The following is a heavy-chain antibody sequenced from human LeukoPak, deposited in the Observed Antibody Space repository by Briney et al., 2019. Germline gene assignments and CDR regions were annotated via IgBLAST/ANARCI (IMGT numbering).Heavy chain of an antibody. V-gene: IGHV3-7*01. CDR3: ARAIVVVPAAINYYYYYMDV. CDR1: GFTFSSYW. J-gene: IGHJ6*03. CDR2: IKEDGSEK. D-gene: IGHD2-2*01. Sequence: GGSLRLSCAASGFTFSSYWMSWVRQAPGKGLEWVANIKEDGSEKYYVDSVKGRFTISRDNAKNSLYLQMNSLRAVDTAVYYCARAIVVVPAAINYYYYYMDVWGKGTTVTVSS.